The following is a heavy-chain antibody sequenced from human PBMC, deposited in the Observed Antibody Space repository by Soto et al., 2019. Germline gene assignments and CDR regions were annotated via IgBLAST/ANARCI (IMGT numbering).Heavy chain of an antibody. D-gene: IGHD1-26*01. J-gene: IGHJ6*02. CDR2: IYHSGST. Sequence: SETLSLTCKVSGDSMNIDDYYWGWIRQPPGKGLEWIGEIYHSGSTNYNPSLKSRVTISVDKSKNQFSLKLSSVTAADTAVYYCARVSGSYYYGMDVWGQGITVTVSS. CDR3: ARVSGSYYYGMDV. CDR1: GDSMNIDDYY. V-gene: IGHV4-39*07.